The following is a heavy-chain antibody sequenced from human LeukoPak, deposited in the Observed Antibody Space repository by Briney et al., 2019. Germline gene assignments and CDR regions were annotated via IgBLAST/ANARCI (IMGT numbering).Heavy chain of an antibody. D-gene: IGHD4-17*01. Sequence: GGSLRLSCAASGFTFSSYSMNWVRQAPGKGLEWVSSISSSSSSYIYYADSVKGRFTISRDNAKNSLYLQMNSLRAEDTAVYYCARDHPFGRADYGDGLDYWGQGTLVTVSS. J-gene: IGHJ4*02. CDR3: ARDHPFGRADYGDGLDY. V-gene: IGHV3-21*01. CDR2: ISSSSSSYI. CDR1: GFTFSSYS.